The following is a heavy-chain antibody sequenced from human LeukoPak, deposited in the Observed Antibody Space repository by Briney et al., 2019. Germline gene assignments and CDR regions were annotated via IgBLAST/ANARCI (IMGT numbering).Heavy chain of an antibody. Sequence: PGRSLRLSCAASGFTFDDYAMHWVRQAPGKGLEWVSGISWNSGSIGYADSVKGRFTISRDNAKNSLYLQMNSLRAEDTALYYCAKSVADGEDYFDYWGQGTLVTVSS. CDR3: AKSVADGEDYFDY. V-gene: IGHV3-9*01. J-gene: IGHJ4*02. CDR2: ISWNSGSI. CDR1: GFTFDDYA. D-gene: IGHD6-19*01.